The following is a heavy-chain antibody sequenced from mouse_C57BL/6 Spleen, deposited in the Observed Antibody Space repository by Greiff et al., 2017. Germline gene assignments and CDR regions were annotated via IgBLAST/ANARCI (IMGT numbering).Heavy chain of an antibody. Sequence: VQLQQPGAELVKPGASVKLSCKASGYTFTSYWMHWVKQRPGQGLEWIGMIHPNSGSTNYNKKFKSKATLTVDKSSSTAYMQLSSLTSEDSAVYYCALIYYGNYGFAYWGQGTLVTVSA. CDR1: GYTFTSYW. CDR3: ALIYYGNYGFAY. V-gene: IGHV1-64*01. CDR2: IHPNSGST. D-gene: IGHD2-1*01. J-gene: IGHJ3*01.